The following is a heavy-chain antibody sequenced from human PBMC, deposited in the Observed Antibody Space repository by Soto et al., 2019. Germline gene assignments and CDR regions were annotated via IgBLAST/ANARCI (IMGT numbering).Heavy chain of an antibody. CDR3: ARAESGINAFDI. CDR2: IYYSGST. V-gene: IGHV4-30-4*01. Sequence: SETLALTCTVSGGSISSGDYYWSWIRQPPGKGLEWIGYIYYSGSTYYNPSLKSRVTISVDTSKNQFSLKLSSVTAADTAVYYCARAESGINAFDIWGQGTIVTVSS. D-gene: IGHD3-3*02. J-gene: IGHJ3*02. CDR1: GGSISSGDYY.